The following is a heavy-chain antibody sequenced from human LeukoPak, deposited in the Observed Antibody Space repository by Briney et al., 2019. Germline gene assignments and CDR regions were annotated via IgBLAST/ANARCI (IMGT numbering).Heavy chain of an antibody. J-gene: IGHJ4*02. CDR1: GFTFSSYA. CDR3: AKDGGKWELPRYYFDY. CDR2: ISGSGGST. V-gene: IGHV3-23*01. D-gene: IGHD1-26*01. Sequence: EGSLRLSCAASGFTFSSYAMSWVRQAPGKGLEWVSAISGSGGSTYYADSVKGRFTISRDNSKNTLYLQMNSLRAEDTAVYYCAKDGGKWELPRYYFDYWGQGTLVTVSS.